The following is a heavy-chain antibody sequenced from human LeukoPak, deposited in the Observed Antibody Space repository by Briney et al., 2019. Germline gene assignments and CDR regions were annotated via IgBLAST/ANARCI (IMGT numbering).Heavy chain of an antibody. V-gene: IGHV3-21*01. D-gene: IGHD5-18*01. CDR1: GFTFSSYS. CDR2: ISSSSSYI. Sequence: PGGSLRLSCAASGFTFSSYSMNWVRQAPGKGLEWVSSISSSSSYISYADSVKGRLTVSRDNAKNSLYLQMNGLRAEDTAMYYCARDVSGYSYGLGDYWGQGTLVTVSS. J-gene: IGHJ4*02. CDR3: ARDVSGYSYGLGDY.